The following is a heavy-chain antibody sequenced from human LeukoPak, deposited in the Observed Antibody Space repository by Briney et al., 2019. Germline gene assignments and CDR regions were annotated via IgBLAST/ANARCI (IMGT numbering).Heavy chain of an antibody. CDR3: AKDRQLWNPYYFDY. D-gene: IGHD5-18*01. CDR2: ISGSGGST. Sequence: GGSLRLSCAASGFTFSSYAMSWVRQAAGKGLEWVSGISGSGGSTYYADSVKGRFTISRDNSKNTLYLQMNSLRAEDTAVYYCAKDRQLWNPYYFDYWGQGTLVTVSS. CDR1: GFTFSSYA. V-gene: IGHV3-23*01. J-gene: IGHJ4*02.